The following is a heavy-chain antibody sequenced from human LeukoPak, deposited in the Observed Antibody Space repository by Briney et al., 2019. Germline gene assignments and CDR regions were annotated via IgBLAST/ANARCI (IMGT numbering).Heavy chain of an antibody. D-gene: IGHD3-3*01. V-gene: IGHV1-18*01. Sequence: GASVKVSRKASGYTFTSYGISWVRQAPGQGLEWMGWISAYNGNTNYAQKLQGRVTMTTDTSTSTAYMELRSLRSDDTAVYYCARLFTTYYDFWSGYYLDYWGQGTLVTVSS. CDR1: GYTFTSYG. CDR3: ARLFTTYYDFWSGYYLDY. J-gene: IGHJ4*02. CDR2: ISAYNGNT.